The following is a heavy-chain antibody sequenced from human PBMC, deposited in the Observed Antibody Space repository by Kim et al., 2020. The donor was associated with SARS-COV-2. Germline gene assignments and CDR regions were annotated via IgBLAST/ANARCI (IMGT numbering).Heavy chain of an antibody. V-gene: IGHV3-30*04. Sequence: GGSLRLSCAASGFTFSSYAMHWVRQAPGKGLEWVAVISYDGSNKYYADSVKGRFTISRDNSKNTLYLQMNSLRAEDTAVYYCARDIGFGQWLVPFGGGGGGADDWGQGTLVTVSS. CDR3: ARDIGFGQWLVPFGGGGGGADD. CDR2: ISYDGSNK. J-gene: IGHJ4*02. CDR1: GFTFSSYA. D-gene: IGHD6-19*01.